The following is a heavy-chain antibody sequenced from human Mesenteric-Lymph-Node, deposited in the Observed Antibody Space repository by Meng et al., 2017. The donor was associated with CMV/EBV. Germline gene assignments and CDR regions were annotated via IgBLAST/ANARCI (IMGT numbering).Heavy chain of an antibody. CDR3: ARAVEAKKGFFDY. V-gene: IGHV3-11*04. Sequence: GESLKISCAASGFTFSDYYMSWIRQAPGKGLEWVSCISSGGRTIYYADSVKGRFAISRDNAKNSLYLQMNSLRAEDTAVYYCARAVEAKKGFFDYWGQGTLVTVSS. D-gene: IGHD1-26*01. CDR1: GFTFSDYY. CDR2: ISSGGRTI. J-gene: IGHJ4*02.